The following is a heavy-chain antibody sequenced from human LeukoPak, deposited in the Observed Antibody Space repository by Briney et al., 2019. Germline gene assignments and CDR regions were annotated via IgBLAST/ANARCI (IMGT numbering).Heavy chain of an antibody. CDR1: GFTVSSNY. CDR2: IYSGGTT. D-gene: IGHD6-19*01. Sequence: GGSLRLSCAASGFTVSSNYMSWVRLAPGKGLEWVSVIYSGGTTYYADSVKGRFTISRDNSKNTLSLQMNSLRAEDTAVYYCARDSKAVAGHYYYYYMDVWGKGTTVTVSS. CDR3: ARDSKAVAGHYYYYYMDV. J-gene: IGHJ6*03. V-gene: IGHV3-53*01.